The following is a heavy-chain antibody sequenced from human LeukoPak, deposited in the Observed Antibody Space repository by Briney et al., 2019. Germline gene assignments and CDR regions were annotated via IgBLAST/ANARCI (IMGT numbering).Heavy chain of an antibody. J-gene: IGHJ6*02. D-gene: IGHD3-10*01. CDR2: ISGSGRST. CDR1: RFTFSSYV. Sequence: GGSLRLSCAASRFTFSSYVMSWVRQAPGKGLECVSAISGSGRSTYYADSVKGRFTISRDNSKNTLYLQMNSLRAEDTAVCYCARVSGTIRVWPQPFGDGMDVWGQGTTVTVSS. CDR3: ARVSGTIRVWPQPFGDGMDV. V-gene: IGHV3-23*01.